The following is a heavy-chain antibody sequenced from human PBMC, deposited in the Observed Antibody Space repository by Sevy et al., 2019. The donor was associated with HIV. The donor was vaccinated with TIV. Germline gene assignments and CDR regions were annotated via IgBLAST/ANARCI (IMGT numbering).Heavy chain of an antibody. CDR3: AREGGVVVVVAATTFDY. V-gene: IGHV3-21*01. CDR2: ISSSSSYI. Sequence: GGSLRRSCAASGFTFSSYSMNWVRQAPGKGLEWVSSISSSSSYIYYADSVKGRFTISRDKAKNSLYLQMNSLGAEDTAVYYCAREGGVVVVVAATTFDYWGQGTLVTVSS. D-gene: IGHD2-15*01. J-gene: IGHJ4*02. CDR1: GFTFSSYS.